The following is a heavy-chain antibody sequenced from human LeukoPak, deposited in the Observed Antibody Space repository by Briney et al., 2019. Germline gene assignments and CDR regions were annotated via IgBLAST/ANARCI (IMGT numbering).Heavy chain of an antibody. D-gene: IGHD7-27*01. CDR3: ARRGPRNYYYYYMDV. J-gene: IGHJ6*03. CDR1: GFTFSSYG. V-gene: IGHV3-7*01. Sequence: PGGSLRLSCAASGFTFSSYGMSWVRQAPGKGLEWVANIKQDGSEKYYVDSVKGRFTISRDNAKNSLYLQMNSLRAEDTAVYYCARRGPRNYYYYYMDVWGKGTTVTVSS. CDR2: IKQDGSEK.